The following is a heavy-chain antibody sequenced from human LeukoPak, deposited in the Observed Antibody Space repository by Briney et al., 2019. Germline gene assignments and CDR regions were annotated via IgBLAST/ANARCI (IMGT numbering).Heavy chain of an antibody. CDR1: GLNSRKSW. CDR3: TRWGDTWGFDF. CDR2: INDDGSNK. V-gene: IGHV3-7*01. J-gene: IGHJ4*02. D-gene: IGHD3-10*01. Sequence: PGGSLRLSCVASGLNSRKSWMTWVRQAPGRELEWVANINDDGSNKYYVDSVKGRFTISRDNAKNSLFLEMNNLRTEDTAVYYCTRWGDTWGFDFWGQGILVSVSS.